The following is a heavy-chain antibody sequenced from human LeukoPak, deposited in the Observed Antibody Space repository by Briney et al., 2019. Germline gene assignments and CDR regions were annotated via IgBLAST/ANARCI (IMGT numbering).Heavy chain of an antibody. Sequence: SETLSLTCAVYGGSFSGYYWSWIRQPPGKGLEWIGEINHSGSTNYNPSLKSRVTISVDTSKNQFSLKLSSVTAADTAVYYCARCKKNDFWGTHYYFDYWGQGTLVTVSS. CDR2: INHSGST. CDR1: GGSFSGYY. D-gene: IGHD3-3*01. V-gene: IGHV4-34*01. CDR3: ARCKKNDFWGTHYYFDY. J-gene: IGHJ4*02.